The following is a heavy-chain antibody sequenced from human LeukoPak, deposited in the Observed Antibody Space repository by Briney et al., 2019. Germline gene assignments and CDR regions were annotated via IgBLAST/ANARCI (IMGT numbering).Heavy chain of an antibody. J-gene: IGHJ4*02. D-gene: IGHD3-10*01. V-gene: IGHV3-11*01. Sequence: GGSLRLSCAASGFTFSDYYMSWIRQAPGKGLEWVSYITSSGTTIYYADSVRGRFTISRENAKSSLYLQMNSLRVEDTAVYYCARGRGYYGFGYWGQGTLVTVSS. CDR2: ITSSGTTI. CDR1: GFTFSDYY. CDR3: ARGRGYYGFGY.